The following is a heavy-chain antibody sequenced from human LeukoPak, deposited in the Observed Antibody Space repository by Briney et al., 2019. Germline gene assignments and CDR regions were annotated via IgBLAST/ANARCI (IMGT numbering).Heavy chain of an antibody. CDR2: ITGSGDST. CDR3: AKGEGESCYSKVQN. CDR1: GFTFRSYG. V-gene: IGHV3-23*01. D-gene: IGHD2-15*01. Sequence: PGGSLRLSCAGSGFTFRSYGMTWVRQAPGKGLEWVSSITGSGDSTYSADSVKGRFTISRDNSKNTLYLQMNRLRAEDTAVYYWAKGEGESCYSKVQNWGQGTLVTGSS. J-gene: IGHJ1*01.